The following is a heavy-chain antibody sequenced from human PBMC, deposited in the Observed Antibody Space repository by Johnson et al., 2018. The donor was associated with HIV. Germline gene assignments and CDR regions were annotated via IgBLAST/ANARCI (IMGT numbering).Heavy chain of an antibody. D-gene: IGHD4-17*01. CDR1: GFTVSSYY. J-gene: IGHJ3*02. CDR3: ERRTVTALVDI. Sequence: QVQLVESGGGVVQPGRSLRLSCAASGFTVSSYYMNWIRQAPGKGLEWVSYISSSGSIIRYADSVKGRFTISRDNAKNSLNLQMNSLRDEDTAVYYCERRTVTALVDIWGHGTLVTVSS. V-gene: IGHV3-11*04. CDR2: ISSSGSII.